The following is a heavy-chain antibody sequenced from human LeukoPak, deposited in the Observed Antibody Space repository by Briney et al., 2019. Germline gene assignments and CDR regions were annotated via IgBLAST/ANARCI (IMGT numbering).Heavy chain of an antibody. J-gene: IGHJ4*02. CDR2: IWYDGSNK. V-gene: IGHV3-33*08. CDR3: ARTDKAVAVAGTRLGY. CDR1: GFTFSSYG. Sequence: GGSLRLSCAASGFTFSSYGMHWVRQAPGKGLEWVAVIWYDGSNKYYADSVKGRFTISRDNSKNTLYLQMNSLRAEDTAVYYCARTDKAVAVAGTRLGYWGQGTLVTVSS. D-gene: IGHD6-19*01.